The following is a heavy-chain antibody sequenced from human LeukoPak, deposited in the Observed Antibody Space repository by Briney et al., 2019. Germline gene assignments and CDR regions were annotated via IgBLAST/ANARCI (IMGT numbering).Heavy chain of an antibody. CDR2: ISGSGDNNDNT. CDR3: ARDRVTMVRGVDYYYYGMDV. V-gene: IGHV3-23*01. D-gene: IGHD3-10*01. Sequence: GGSLRLSCAASGFTFSSYAMSWVRQAPGKGLEWVSAISGSGDNNDNTCYADSVKGRFTISRDNSKNTLYLRMNSLRAEDTAVYYCARDRVTMVRGVDYYYYGMDVWGQGTTVTVSS. CDR1: GFTFSSYA. J-gene: IGHJ6*02.